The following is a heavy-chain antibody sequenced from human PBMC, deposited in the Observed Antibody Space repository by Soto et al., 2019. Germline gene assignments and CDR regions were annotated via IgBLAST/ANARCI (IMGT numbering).Heavy chain of an antibody. CDR1: GLAFSTYW. Sequence: GGSLRLSCTTSGLAFSTYWMAWVRQAPGKGLEWVGNTKPDETETYYAGSVEGRFTISRDNAKSSLYLQMDSLRVEDTAVYYCATIGDVTFHYWGQGTPVTAPQ. CDR2: TKPDETET. D-gene: IGHD4-4*01. J-gene: IGHJ4*02. CDR3: ATIGDVTFHY. V-gene: IGHV3-7*02.